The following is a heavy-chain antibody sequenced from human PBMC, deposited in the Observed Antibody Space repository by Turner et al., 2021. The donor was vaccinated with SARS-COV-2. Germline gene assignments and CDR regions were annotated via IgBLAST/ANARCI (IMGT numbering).Heavy chain of an antibody. CDR2: ISRSSSYI. CDR1: GFTFSSYS. Sequence: EVQLVESGGGLVKPGGCLRPCCAASGFTFSSYSMNWVRQAPGKGLEGVACISRSSSYIYDADSVKGRFTSSRDNAKNSMYLQMNSLRAEDTAVYYCARWDNYYDSSGYYPDAFDIWGQGTMVTVSS. D-gene: IGHD3-22*01. V-gene: IGHV3-21*01. J-gene: IGHJ3*02. CDR3: ARWDNYYDSSGYYPDAFDI.